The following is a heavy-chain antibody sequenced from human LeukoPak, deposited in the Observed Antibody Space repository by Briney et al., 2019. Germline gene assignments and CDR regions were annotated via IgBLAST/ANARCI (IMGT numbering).Heavy chain of an antibody. J-gene: IGHJ4*02. D-gene: IGHD3-22*01. CDR2: IYYSGST. V-gene: IGHV4-59*01. Sequence: SETLSLTCTVSGGSISSYYWSWIRQPPGKGLEWIGYIYYSGSTNYNPSLKSRVTISVDTSKNQFSLKLSSVTAADTAVYCCARSPRDSSGYWGFDYWGQGTLVTVSS. CDR1: GGSISSYY. CDR3: ARSPRDSSGYWGFDY.